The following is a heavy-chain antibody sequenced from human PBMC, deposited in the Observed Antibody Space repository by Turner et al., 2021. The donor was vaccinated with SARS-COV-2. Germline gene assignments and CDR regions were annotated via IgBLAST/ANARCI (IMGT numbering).Heavy chain of an antibody. CDR3: TGGVVVVATTHYGVDV. D-gene: IGHD2-15*01. V-gene: IGHV4-39*01. CDR2: SNYSRRT. Sequence: QLQLQESGPGLVKPSETLSLTCTVSGGSISSSSYYWGWIRQPPGKGLVWIGSSNYSRRTYYDPSPSRRVTITVDATKNQYSLKLSSVAAAAAAVYYCTGGVVVVATTHYGVDVWGQGTTVTVSS. CDR1: GGSISSSSYY. J-gene: IGHJ6*02.